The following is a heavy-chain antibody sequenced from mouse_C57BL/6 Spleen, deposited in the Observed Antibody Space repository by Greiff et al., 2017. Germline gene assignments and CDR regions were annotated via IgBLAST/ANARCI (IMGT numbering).Heavy chain of an antibody. CDR3: SKTNYEGDYAMDY. CDR1: GFSLTSYG. CDR2: IWGDGCT. D-gene: IGHD1-1*01. V-gene: IGHV2-3*01. J-gene: IGHJ4*01. Sequence: VHLVESGPGLVAPSQSLSITCTVSGFSLTSYGVSWVRQPPGKGLEWLGVIWGDGCTNYHSALISRLSISKDNSKSQVFLKLNCLQTDDTATYYCSKTNYEGDYAMDYWGQGTSVTVSS.